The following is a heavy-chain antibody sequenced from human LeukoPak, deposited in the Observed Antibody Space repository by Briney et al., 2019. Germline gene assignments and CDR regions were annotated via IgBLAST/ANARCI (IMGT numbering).Heavy chain of an antibody. V-gene: IGHV4-4*07. CDR2: IYSSGST. J-gene: IGHJ4*02. D-gene: IGHD3-22*01. CDR1: GGSISSYY. CDR3: ARETSSSGYSYFDY. Sequence: SETLSLTCTVSGGSISSYYWSWIRQPAGKGLEWIGRIYSSGSTNYNPSLKSRVTMSVDTSKNQVSLKLGSVTAADTAVYYCARETSSSGYSYFDYWGQGTLVTVSS.